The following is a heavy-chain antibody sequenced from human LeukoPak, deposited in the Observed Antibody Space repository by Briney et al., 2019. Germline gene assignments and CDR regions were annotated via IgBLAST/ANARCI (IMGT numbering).Heavy chain of an antibody. CDR3: AREAAADPYYFDY. Sequence: GGSLRLSCAASGFTLSSYAMSWVRQAPGKGLEWVSAISGSGGSTYYADSVKGRFTISRDNSKNTLYLQMNSLRVEDTAVYYCAREAAADPYYFDYWGQGTLVTVSS. CDR1: GFTLSSYA. J-gene: IGHJ4*02. D-gene: IGHD6-13*01. CDR2: ISGSGGST. V-gene: IGHV3-23*01.